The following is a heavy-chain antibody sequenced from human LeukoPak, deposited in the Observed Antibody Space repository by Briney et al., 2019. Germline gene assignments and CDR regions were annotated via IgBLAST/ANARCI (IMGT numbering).Heavy chain of an antibody. Sequence: QPGGSLRLSCTASGFTFSTYAMSWVRQAPGKGLQWVSAISGSGGDTYYADSVKGRFTISRDNSKNTLYLQMNSLRAEDTAVYYCAKDIMRWLQPEYYFDYWGQGTLVTVSS. J-gene: IGHJ4*02. D-gene: IGHD5-24*01. CDR1: GFTFSTYA. CDR2: ISGSGGDT. V-gene: IGHV3-23*01. CDR3: AKDIMRWLQPEYYFDY.